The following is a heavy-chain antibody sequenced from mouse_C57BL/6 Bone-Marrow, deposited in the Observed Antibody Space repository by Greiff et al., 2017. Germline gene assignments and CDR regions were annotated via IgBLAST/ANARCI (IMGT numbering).Heavy chain of an antibody. CDR1: GYAFSSYW. J-gene: IGHJ1*03. CDR2: IYPGDGDT. CDR3: ARRRYGSSNWYFDV. V-gene: IGHV1-80*01. Sequence: QVHVKQSGAELVKPGASVKISCKASGYAFSSYWMNWVKQRPGKGLEWIGQIYPGDGDTNYNGKFKGQATLTADKSSSTAYMQLSSLTSEDSAVYFCARRRYGSSNWYFDVWGTGTTVTVSS. D-gene: IGHD1-1*01.